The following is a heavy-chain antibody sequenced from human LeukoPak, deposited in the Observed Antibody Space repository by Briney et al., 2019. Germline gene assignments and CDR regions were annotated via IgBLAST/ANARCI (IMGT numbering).Heavy chain of an antibody. V-gene: IGHV3-23*01. J-gene: IGHJ4*02. CDR3: TRDVLASGWYYFDY. Sequence: PGGSLRLSCAASGFIFNNYGMSWVRQAPGKGLEWVSAISGGGGGTYYADSVKGRFTISRDKSKNTLYLQMTSLRAEDTAVYYCTRDVLASGWYYFDYWGQGTLVTVSS. D-gene: IGHD6-19*01. CDR2: ISGGGGGT. CDR1: GFIFNNYG.